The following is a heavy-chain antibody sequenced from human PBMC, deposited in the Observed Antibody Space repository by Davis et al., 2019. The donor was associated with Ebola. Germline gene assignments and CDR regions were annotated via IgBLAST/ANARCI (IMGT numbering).Heavy chain of an antibody. CDR2: IIPIFGTA. CDR3: ARGGDIVVVVAPLTQDYYGMDV. Sequence: AASVKVSCKASGGTFSSYAISWVRQAPGQGLEWMGGIIPIFGTANYAQKFQGRVTITADESASTAYMELSSLRSEDTAVYYCARGGDIVVVVAPLTQDYYGMDVWGKGTTVTVSS. V-gene: IGHV1-69*13. J-gene: IGHJ6*04. CDR1: GGTFSSYA. D-gene: IGHD2-15*01.